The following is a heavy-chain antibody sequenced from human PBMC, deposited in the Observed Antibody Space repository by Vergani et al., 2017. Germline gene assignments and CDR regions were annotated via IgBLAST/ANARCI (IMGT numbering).Heavy chain of an antibody. CDR2: ISPGGSPD. D-gene: IGHD2-8*01. J-gene: IGHJ6*02. V-gene: IGHV3-11*04. Sequence: LEESGGGSVKPGGSLRLSCAASGFKFSDYYMSWIRQAPGKGLEWVSHISPGGSPDSYTDSVTGRFTVSRDNDKNSLTLDMKTLRAEDTAVYYCAKNPGVSPTRHYYAMGVWGQGTTVTVSS. CDR1: GFKFSDYY. CDR3: AKNPGVSPTRHYYAMGV.